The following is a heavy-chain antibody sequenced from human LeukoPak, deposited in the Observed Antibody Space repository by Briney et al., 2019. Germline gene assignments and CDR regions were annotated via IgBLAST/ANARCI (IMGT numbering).Heavy chain of an antibody. D-gene: IGHD5-12*01. CDR2: IYHSGST. J-gene: IGHJ4*02. Sequence: PSGTLSLTCAVSGGSISSSNWWSWVRQPPGKGLEWIGEIYHSGSTNYNPSLKSRVTISVDKSKSQFSLKLSSVTAADTAVYYCARDQGGYSGYDRSFDYWGQGTLVTVSS. V-gene: IGHV4-4*02. CDR1: GGSISSSNW. CDR3: ARDQGGYSGYDRSFDY.